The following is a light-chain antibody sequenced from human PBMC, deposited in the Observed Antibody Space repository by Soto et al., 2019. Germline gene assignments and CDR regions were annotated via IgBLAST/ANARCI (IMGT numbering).Light chain of an antibody. Sequence: QSVLTQPPSASGTPGQRVTISCSGSRSNVGINAVNWYQHLAGAAPKLLIYNNNHRPSGVPDRFSGSKSGTSASLAISGLQSEDEADYFCAAWDDSLNAVLFGGGTKLTVL. CDR3: AAWDDSLNAVL. CDR2: NNN. J-gene: IGLJ2*01. CDR1: RSNVGINA. V-gene: IGLV1-44*01.